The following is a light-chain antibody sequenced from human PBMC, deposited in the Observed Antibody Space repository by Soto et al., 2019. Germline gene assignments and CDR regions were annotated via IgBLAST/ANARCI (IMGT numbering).Light chain of an antibody. CDR1: QSLDGSY. CDR2: GTS. V-gene: IGKV3-20*01. CDR3: HYYRGSPPVT. Sequence: EIVLTQSPGTIPLSPGAKANLSCIANQSLDGSYLHWYQQRVRPSPRLLIYGTSTRATGVPDRFRCSGSGTDFTLTIEKLETEAYELDFCHYYRGSPPVTFGGGTKVDIK. J-gene: IGKJ4*01.